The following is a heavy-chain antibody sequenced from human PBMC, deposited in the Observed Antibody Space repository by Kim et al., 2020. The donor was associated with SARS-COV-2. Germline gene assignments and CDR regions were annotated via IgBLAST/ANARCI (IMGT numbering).Heavy chain of an antibody. CDR3: ARGSGNFGDFDY. J-gene: IGHJ4*02. V-gene: IGHV3-74*01. CDR2: T. D-gene: IGHD3-10*01. Sequence: TYSEDSVEGQLNISRDNAKNTVYLQMNSLRAEDTAVYYCARGSGNFGDFDYWGQGTLVTVSS.